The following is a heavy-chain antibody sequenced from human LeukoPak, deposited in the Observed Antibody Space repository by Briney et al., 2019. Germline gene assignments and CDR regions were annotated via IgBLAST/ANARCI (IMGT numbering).Heavy chain of an antibody. D-gene: IGHD2-2*01. J-gene: IGHJ3*02. CDR1: NTSFRGYY. CDR3: ARQYITSYYRDAFEI. V-gene: IGHV4-34*01. Sequence: PSDTLSLTCAVYNTSFRGYYWSWIRQAPGKGLEWIGETDHRGSTNYNPSLQSRVTISADRSKNQFSLNLTSMTAADTAVYYCARQYITSYYRDAFEIWGQGTMVTVSS. CDR2: TDHRGST.